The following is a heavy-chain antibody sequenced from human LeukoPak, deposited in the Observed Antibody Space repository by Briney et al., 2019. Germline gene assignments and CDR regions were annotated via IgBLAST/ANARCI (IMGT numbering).Heavy chain of an antibody. CDR2: INSDGSST. J-gene: IGHJ4*02. V-gene: IGHV3-74*01. Sequence: GGSLRLSCAASGFTFSSYWMHWVRQAPGKGLVWVSRINSDGSSTSYADSVKGRFTISRDNAKNSLYLQMNSLRAEDTAIYYCAREGSYCSSTSCYCDFWGQGTLVTVSS. CDR1: GFTFSSYW. D-gene: IGHD2-2*01. CDR3: AREGSYCSSTSCYCDF.